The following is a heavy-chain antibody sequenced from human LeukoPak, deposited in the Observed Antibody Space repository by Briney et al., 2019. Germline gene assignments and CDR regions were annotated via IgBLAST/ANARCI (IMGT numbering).Heavy chain of an antibody. Sequence: SDTLSLTCTVSGGSISSGGYYWSWLRQHPGKGPEWIGNIHYSGGTYGNPSLKSRATMSVDTSKNQFSLRLTSVTAADTAVYYCARDQGGYGSFDNWGQGTLVTVSS. D-gene: IGHD5-12*01. CDR1: GGSISSGGYY. V-gene: IGHV4-31*03. CDR2: IHYSGGT. J-gene: IGHJ4*02. CDR3: ARDQGGYGSFDN.